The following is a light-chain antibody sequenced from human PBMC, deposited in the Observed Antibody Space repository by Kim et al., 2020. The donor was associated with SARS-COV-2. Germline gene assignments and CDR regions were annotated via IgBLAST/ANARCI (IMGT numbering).Light chain of an antibody. Sequence: TCPLNRGYSNYKVDWYQQRPGKGPRFVMRVGTGGIVGSRGDGIPDRFSVLGSGLNRYLTIKNIQEEDESDYHCGADHGSGNNFVWVFGGGTQLTVL. CDR1: RGYSNYK. J-gene: IGLJ3*02. V-gene: IGLV9-49*01. CDR3: GADHGSGNNFVWV. CDR2: VGTGGIVG.